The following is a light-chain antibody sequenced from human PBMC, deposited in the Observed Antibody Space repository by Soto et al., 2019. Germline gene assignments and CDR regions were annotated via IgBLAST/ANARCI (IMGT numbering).Light chain of an antibody. Sequence: QSALTQPASVSGSPGQSITISCTGTISDVGGYNFVSWYQQHPGIAPKLMIYDVSNRPSGVSNRFSGSKSGDTASLTISGLQAEDEADYYCSSYAGSSTSYVFGTGTKLTVL. J-gene: IGLJ1*01. CDR2: DVS. CDR1: ISDVGGYNF. V-gene: IGLV2-14*01. CDR3: SSYAGSSTSYV.